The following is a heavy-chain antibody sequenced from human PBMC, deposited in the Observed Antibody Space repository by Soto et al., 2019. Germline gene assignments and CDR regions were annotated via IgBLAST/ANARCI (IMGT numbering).Heavy chain of an antibody. V-gene: IGHV4-39*01. CDR2: IYYSGST. J-gene: IGHJ5*02. Sequence: PSETLSLTCSVSGGSINSSSYFWGWVRQPPGKGLEWIGSIYYSGSTYYNPSLRSRVTISVDTSKNQFSLKLGSVTAADTAVFYCARHYSSGSRNWFDPWGQGTLVTVS. CDR1: GGSINSSSYF. CDR3: ARHYSSGSRNWFDP. D-gene: IGHD6-19*01.